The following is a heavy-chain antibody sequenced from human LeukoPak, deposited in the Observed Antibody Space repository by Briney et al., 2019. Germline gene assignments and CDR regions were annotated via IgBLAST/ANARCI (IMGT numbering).Heavy chain of an antibody. D-gene: IGHD5-12*01. J-gene: IGHJ4*02. CDR1: GFTFSSYS. CDR3: ARLRGYSGYDDGSAFDY. V-gene: IGHV3-21*01. Sequence: SGGSLRLSCAASGFTFSSYSMNWVRQAPGKGLEWVSSISSSSSYIYYADSVKGRFTISRDNAKNSLYLQMNSLRAEDTAVYYCARLRGYSGYDDGSAFDYWGQGTLVTVSS. CDR2: ISSSSSYI.